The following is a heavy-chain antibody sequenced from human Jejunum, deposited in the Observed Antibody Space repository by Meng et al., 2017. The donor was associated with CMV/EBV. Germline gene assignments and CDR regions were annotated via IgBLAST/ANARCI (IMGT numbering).Heavy chain of an antibody. J-gene: IGHJ4*02. Sequence: QVQLQESGPGLVKPSQTLSLPCTVSGGSMSSGDYFWTWLRQPAGKGLEWIGRIYASGSTSYHPSLESRLTISVDTSKNQFSLKMSSVTAADTAVYYCARGRLQSEYFDYWGQGTLVTVSS. D-gene: IGHD5-24*01. CDR3: ARGRLQSEYFDY. CDR2: IYASGST. CDR1: GGSMSSGDYF. V-gene: IGHV4-61*02.